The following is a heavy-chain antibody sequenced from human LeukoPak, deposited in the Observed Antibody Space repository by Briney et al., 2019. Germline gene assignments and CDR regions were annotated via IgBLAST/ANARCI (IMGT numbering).Heavy chain of an antibody. CDR1: GFTFSTYV. J-gene: IGHJ6*02. V-gene: IGHV3-30*04. D-gene: IGHD3-16*01. CDR2: ISYDGGFK. Sequence: GRSLRLSCAASGFTFSTYVMHWVRQAPGKGLEWVAVISYDGGFKYYADSVKGRFTISRDNSKSTLYLQMNSLRAEDTAVYYCARDDRLGYYYYYGMDVWGQGTTVTVSS. CDR3: ARDDRLGYYYYYGMDV.